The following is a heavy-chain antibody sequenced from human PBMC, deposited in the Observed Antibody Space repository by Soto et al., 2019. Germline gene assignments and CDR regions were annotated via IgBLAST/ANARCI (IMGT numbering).Heavy chain of an antibody. Sequence: QVQLVQSGAEVKKPGSSVKVSCKASGGTFSSYAISWVRQAPGQGLEWMGGIIPIFGTANYAQKFQGRVTITADESTSTGYMEVSSLRSEDTAVYYCAREGSGYYDSSGYYFYSPAFDIWGQGTMVTVSS. CDR2: IIPIFGTA. CDR1: GGTFSSYA. D-gene: IGHD3-22*01. CDR3: AREGSGYYDSSGYYFYSPAFDI. J-gene: IGHJ3*02. V-gene: IGHV1-69*01.